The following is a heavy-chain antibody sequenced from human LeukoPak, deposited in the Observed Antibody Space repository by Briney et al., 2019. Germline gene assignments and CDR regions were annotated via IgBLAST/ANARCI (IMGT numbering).Heavy chain of an antibody. D-gene: IGHD3-10*01. V-gene: IGHV1-69*13. CDR2: IIPIFGTA. CDR1: GGTFSSYA. CDR3: ARLSMVRGVITFDY. Sequence: ASVKVSCKASGGTFSSYAISWVRQAPGQGPEWMGGIIPIFGTANYAQKFQGRVTITADESTSTAYMELSSLRSEDTAVYYCARLSMVRGVITFDYWGQGTLVTVSS. J-gene: IGHJ4*02.